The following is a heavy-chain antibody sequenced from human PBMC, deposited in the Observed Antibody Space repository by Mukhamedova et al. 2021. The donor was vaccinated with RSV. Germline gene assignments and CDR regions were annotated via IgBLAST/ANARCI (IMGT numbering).Heavy chain of an antibody. CDR2: ISYDGSNK. Sequence: SSYAMHWVRQAPGKGLEWVAAISYDGSNKYYADSVKGRFTISRDNSKNTLYLQMNSLRAEDTAVYYCARDQHPNWLAPRGQGT. CDR1: SSYA. V-gene: IGHV3-30-3*01. CDR3: ARDQHPNWLAP. J-gene: IGHJ5*02.